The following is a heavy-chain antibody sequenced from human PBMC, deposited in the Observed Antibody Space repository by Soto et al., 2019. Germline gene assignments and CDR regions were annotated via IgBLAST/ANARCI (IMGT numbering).Heavy chain of an antibody. CDR2: ISGYNGDT. V-gene: IGHV1-18*03. Sequence: QVLVVQSGAEVKKPGASVEVTCKVSGYTFASYGISWVRQAPGQGLQWMGWISGYNGDTRYAQQFQGRVTMTTDTSTNTAYLELRSLRSDDMAVYYCARDQAVFPSPFDYWGQGTLVTVSS. CDR1: GYTFASYG. CDR3: ARDQAVFPSPFDY. J-gene: IGHJ4*02.